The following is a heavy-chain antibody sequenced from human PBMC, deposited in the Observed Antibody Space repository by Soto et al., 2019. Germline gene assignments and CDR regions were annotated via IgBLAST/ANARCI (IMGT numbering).Heavy chain of an antibody. CDR3: ARVKRQFLVHDWFDP. CDR1: GDSVSSNSAA. CDR2: TYYRSKWYN. J-gene: IGHJ5*02. Sequence: SQTLSLTCAISGDSVSSNSAAWNWIRQSPSRGLEWLGRTYYRSKWYNDYAASVKSRITINPDTSKNQFSLQLNSVTPEDTAVYYCARVKRQFLVHDWFDPWGQGTLVTVSS. D-gene: IGHD6-13*01. V-gene: IGHV6-1*01.